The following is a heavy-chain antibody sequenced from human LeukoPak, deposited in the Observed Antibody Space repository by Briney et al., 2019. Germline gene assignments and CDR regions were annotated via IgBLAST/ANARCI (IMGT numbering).Heavy chain of an antibody. CDR1: GFTFNNYA. CDR2: IGRSGATT. Sequence: PGGSLRLSCAASGFTFNNYAMAWVRQAPGKGLEWVSGIGRSGATTYYADSVKGRFTISRDNSRNTLYLQMNSLRAEDTAIHYCAKGSGAFAGGFDPWGQGTLVTVSS. D-gene: IGHD3-10*01. J-gene: IGHJ5*02. V-gene: IGHV3-23*01. CDR3: AKGSGAFAGGFDP.